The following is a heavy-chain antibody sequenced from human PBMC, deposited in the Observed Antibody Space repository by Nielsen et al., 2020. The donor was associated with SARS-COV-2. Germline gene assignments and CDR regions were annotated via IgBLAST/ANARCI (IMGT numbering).Heavy chain of an antibody. D-gene: IGHD3-22*01. V-gene: IGHV1-69*13. Sequence: SVKVSCKASGGTFSSYAISWVRQAPGQGLEWMGGIIPIFGTANYAQKFQGRVTITADESTSTAYMELRSLTSDDTAVYYCARDWGDSSGYYADYWGQGTLVTVSS. CDR2: IIPIFGTA. CDR3: ARDWGDSSGYYADY. J-gene: IGHJ4*02. CDR1: GGTFSSYA.